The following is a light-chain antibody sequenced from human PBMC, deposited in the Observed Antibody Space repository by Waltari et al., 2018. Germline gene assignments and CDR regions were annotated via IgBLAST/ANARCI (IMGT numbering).Light chain of an antibody. CDR2: AAS. V-gene: IGKV1-39*01. Sequence: DSQMTQSQESLSASVGARVTITCRASQSITTSLHWYQQRPGKAPKLLIYAASTLQSGVPSRFSGSGSGTDFILAISSLQPEDFATYYCQQSYNTPRTFGQGTKLEIK. CDR3: QQSYNTPRT. CDR1: QSITTS. J-gene: IGKJ2*01.